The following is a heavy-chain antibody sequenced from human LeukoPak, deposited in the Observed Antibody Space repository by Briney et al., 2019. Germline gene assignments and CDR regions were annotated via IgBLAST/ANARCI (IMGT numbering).Heavy chain of an antibody. D-gene: IGHD2-15*01. CDR1: GYSFTSYW. Sequence: GESLKISCKGSGYSFTSYWIGWVCQMPGKGLEWMGIIYPGDSDTRYSPSFQGQVAISADKSISTAYLQWSSLKASDTAMYYCARQEDIVAVRYFDYWGQGTLVTVSS. CDR2: IYPGDSDT. J-gene: IGHJ4*02. CDR3: ARQEDIVAVRYFDY. V-gene: IGHV5-51*01.